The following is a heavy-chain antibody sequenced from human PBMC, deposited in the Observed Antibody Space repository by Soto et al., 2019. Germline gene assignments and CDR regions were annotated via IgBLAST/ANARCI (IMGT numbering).Heavy chain of an antibody. V-gene: IGHV3-30*03. CDR2: ISYDGSDK. D-gene: IGHD3-10*01. Sequence: VELVESGGGVVQPGRSLRLSCATSGFTFRTYGMHWVRQAPGKGLEWVAVISYDGSDKYYGDSVKGRFTISRDNSKNILFLQTDTLRGEEPCVYYCAVESRIEEFARNYVYGMDVWGPGTRVNVFS. CDR1: GFTFRTYG. J-gene: IGHJ6*02. CDR3: AVESRIEEFARNYVYGMDV.